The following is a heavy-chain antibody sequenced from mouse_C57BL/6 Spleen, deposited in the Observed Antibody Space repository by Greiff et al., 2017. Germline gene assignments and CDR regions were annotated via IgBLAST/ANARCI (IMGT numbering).Heavy chain of an antibody. Sequence: VQLKQSGPELVKPGASVKMSCKASGYTFTDYNMHWVKQSHGKSLEWIGYINPNNGGTSYNQKFKGKATLTVNKSSSTAYMELRSLTSEDSAVYYGAREGITTVVATDWYFDVWGTGTTVTVSS. D-gene: IGHD1-1*01. CDR3: AREGITTVVATDWYFDV. J-gene: IGHJ1*03. CDR2: INPNNGGT. V-gene: IGHV1-22*01. CDR1: GYTFTDYN.